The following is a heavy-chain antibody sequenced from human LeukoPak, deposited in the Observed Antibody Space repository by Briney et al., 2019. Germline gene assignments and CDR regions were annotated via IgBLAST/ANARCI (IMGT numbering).Heavy chain of an antibody. V-gene: IGHV1-24*01. CDR1: GYTLTEFS. Sequence: ASVKVSCKVSGYTLTEFSMHWVRQAPGKGLEWMGGFDPEDGETIYAQELQGRVTMTKDTSTDTAYMELSSLRSEDTAVYYCARVGVLSSSWLLYWGQGTLVTVSS. CDR2: FDPEDGET. D-gene: IGHD6-13*01. CDR3: ARVGVLSSSWLLY. J-gene: IGHJ4*02.